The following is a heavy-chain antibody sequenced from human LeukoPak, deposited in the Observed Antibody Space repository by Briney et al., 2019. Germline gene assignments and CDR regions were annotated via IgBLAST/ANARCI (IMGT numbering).Heavy chain of an antibody. D-gene: IGHD6-13*01. V-gene: IGHV5-51*01. CDR2: IFPGDSDT. CDR1: GYSFTSYW. Sequence: GESLKISCKGSGYSFTSYWIGWVRQMAGKGLEWMGIIFPGDSDTRYSTSFQGQVTLSADKSISTAYLQWSSLKASDTAMYYCERLHSSSWYYGMDVWGKGTTVTVSS. CDR3: ERLHSSSWYYGMDV. J-gene: IGHJ6*04.